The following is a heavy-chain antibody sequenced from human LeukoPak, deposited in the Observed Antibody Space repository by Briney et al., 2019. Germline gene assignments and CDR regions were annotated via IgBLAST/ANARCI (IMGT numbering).Heavy chain of an antibody. D-gene: IGHD6-19*01. CDR1: GGSISSYY. V-gene: IGHV4-59*01. J-gene: IGHJ5*02. CDR2: IYYSGST. CDR3: ARDIAGWAVVGTPWFDP. Sequence: SETLSLTCTVSGGSISSYYWSWIRQPPGKGLEWIGYIYYSGSTDYNPSLKSRVTISVDTSKNQFSLKLSSVTAADTAVYYCARDIAGWAVVGTPWFDPWGQGTLVTVSS.